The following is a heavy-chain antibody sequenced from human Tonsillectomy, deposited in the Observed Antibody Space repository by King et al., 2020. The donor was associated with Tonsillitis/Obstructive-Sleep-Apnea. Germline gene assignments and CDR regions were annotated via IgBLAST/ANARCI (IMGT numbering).Heavy chain of an antibody. V-gene: IGHV3-30*04. J-gene: IGHJ3*02. CDR1: GFTFSSYA. CDR2: ISYDGSNY. CDR3: ARDRTALDAFAI. D-gene: IGHD5-18*01. Sequence: VQLVESGGGVVQPGRSLRLSCAASGFTFSSYAMHWVRQAPGKGLEWVAVISYDGSNYYNADSVKGRFTISRDNSKNALYLHIDSLRAEDTAVYYCARDRTALDAFAIWGKGTMVTVSS.